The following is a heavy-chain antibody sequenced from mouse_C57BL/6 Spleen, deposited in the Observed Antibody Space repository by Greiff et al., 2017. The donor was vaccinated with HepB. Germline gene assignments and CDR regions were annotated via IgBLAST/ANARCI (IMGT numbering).Heavy chain of an antibody. CDR2: IHPNSGST. CDR1: GYTFTSYW. V-gene: IGHV1-64*01. CDR3: ARLDWDVGYYFDY. D-gene: IGHD4-1*01. Sequence: QVQLKQSGAELVKPGASVKLSCKASGYTFTSYWMHWVKQRPGQGLEWIGMIHPNSGSTNYNEKFKSKATLTVDKSSSTAYMQLSSLTSEDSAVYYCARLDWDVGYYFDYWGQGTTLTVSS. J-gene: IGHJ2*01.